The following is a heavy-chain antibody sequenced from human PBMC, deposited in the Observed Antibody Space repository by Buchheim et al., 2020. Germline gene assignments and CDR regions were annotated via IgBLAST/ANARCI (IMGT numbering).Heavy chain of an antibody. V-gene: IGHV4-31*03. CDR2: IYYSGST. CDR3: ARARSKLGWNDLPDY. D-gene: IGHD1-1*01. J-gene: IGHJ4*02. Sequence: QVQLQESGPGLVKPSQTLSLTCTVSGGSISSGGYYWSWIRQHPGKGLEWIGYIYYSGSTYYNPSLTSRVTIPVSTSKNPFSLKLSSVTAADTAVYYCARARSKLGWNDLPDYWGQGTL. CDR1: GGSISSGGYY.